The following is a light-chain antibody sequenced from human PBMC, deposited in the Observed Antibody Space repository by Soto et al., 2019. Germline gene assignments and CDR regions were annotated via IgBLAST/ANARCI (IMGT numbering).Light chain of an antibody. J-gene: IGKJ1*01. V-gene: IGKV1-5*01. CDR1: QRVDRY. CDR2: DAS. CDR3: QQYKDYTWT. Sequence: DLQMTQSPSSICESLVHIVYITCRASQRVDRYLAWYQQKPGKAPQLLIYDASRLESGVPSRFSGSGSGTEFTLTISSLQPDDFTTFYCQQYKDYTWTFGQGTQL.